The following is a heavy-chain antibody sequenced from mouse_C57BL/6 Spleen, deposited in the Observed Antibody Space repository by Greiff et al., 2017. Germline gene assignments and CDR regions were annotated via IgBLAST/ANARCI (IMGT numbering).Heavy chain of an antibody. D-gene: IGHD3-2*02. CDR3: ARDSSGYVWFAY. V-gene: IGHV1-50*01. CDR1: GYTFTSYW. J-gene: IGHJ3*01. Sequence: VQLQQPGAELVKPGASVKLSCKASGYTFTSYWMQWVKQRPGQGLEWIGEIDPSDSYTNYNQKFKGKATLTVDPSSSTAYMQLSSLTSEDSAVYYCARDSSGYVWFAYWGQGTLVTVSA. CDR2: IDPSDSYT.